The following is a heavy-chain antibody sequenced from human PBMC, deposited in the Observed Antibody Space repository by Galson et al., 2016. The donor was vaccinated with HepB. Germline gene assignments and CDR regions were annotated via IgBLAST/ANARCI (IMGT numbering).Heavy chain of an antibody. Sequence: SLRLSCAASGFIFRDYAMTWVRQAPGKGLEWVSTISGNGGSTHYPESVKGRFTISRDTSKNTVYLQMSSLRVEDTAVYHCAKAGSSSWPRNFDPWGQGTLVTVSS. CDR1: GFIFRDYA. V-gene: IGHV3-23*01. J-gene: IGHJ5*02. D-gene: IGHD6-13*01. CDR3: AKAGSSSWPRNFDP. CDR2: ISGNGGST.